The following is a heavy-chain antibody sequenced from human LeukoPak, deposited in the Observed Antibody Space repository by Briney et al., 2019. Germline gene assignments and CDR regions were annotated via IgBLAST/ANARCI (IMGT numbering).Heavy chain of an antibody. D-gene: IGHD3-9*01. CDR2: TDKSSSNT. CDR1: GFIFSRYG. CDR3: AKRSDWGSSGNGFDH. V-gene: IGHV3-23*05. J-gene: IGHJ4*02. Sequence: GGSLRLSCAASGFIFSRYGMSWVRQAPGKGLEWVSSTDKSSSNTYYADTVEGRFTISRDNPKNTLYLQMNSLRAEDTAVYYCAKRSDWGSSGNGFDHWGQGTLVTVSS.